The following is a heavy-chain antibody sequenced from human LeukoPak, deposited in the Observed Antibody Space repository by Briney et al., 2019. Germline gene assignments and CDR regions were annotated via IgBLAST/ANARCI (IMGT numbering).Heavy chain of an antibody. CDR3: ARGTVAAPGDI. V-gene: IGHV1-46*04. D-gene: IGHD6-19*01. Sequence: ASVKVSCKASGYTFTWYYMHWVRQAPGQGLEWMGIINPSSGSTSYAQKLQGRVTMTRDTSTSTVYMELSSLKSEDTAVYYCARGTVAAPGDIWGQGTVVTVSS. CDR2: INPSSGST. CDR1: GYTFTWYY. J-gene: IGHJ3*02.